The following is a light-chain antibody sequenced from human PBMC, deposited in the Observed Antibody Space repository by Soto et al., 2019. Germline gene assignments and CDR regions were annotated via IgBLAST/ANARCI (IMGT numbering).Light chain of an antibody. CDR2: GAS. J-gene: IGKJ1*01. CDR1: QTVRSNY. CDR3: QQYAGSPWT. Sequence: ETVLTQSPGTLSLSPGERATLSCRASQTVRSNYLAPYRQTPGQAPRLLIYGASNRATGIADRFSGSGSGTDFTLIISRPAPEDFALYYCQQYAGSPWTFGQGTKVEIK. V-gene: IGKV3-20*01.